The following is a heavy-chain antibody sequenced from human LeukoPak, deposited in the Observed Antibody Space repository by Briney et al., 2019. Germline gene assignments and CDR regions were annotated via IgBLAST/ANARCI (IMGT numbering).Heavy chain of an antibody. CDR1: GYSFTSYW. V-gene: IGHV5-51*01. CDR3: ARLLAAAGQGNWFDP. D-gene: IGHD6-13*01. J-gene: IGHJ5*02. Sequence: GESLKISCKGSGYSFTSYWIGWVRQMPGKGLEWMGIIYPGDSDTRYSPSFQGQVTISADKSISTACLQWSSLKASDTAMYYCARLLAAAGQGNWFDPWGQGTLVTVSS. CDR2: IYPGDSDT.